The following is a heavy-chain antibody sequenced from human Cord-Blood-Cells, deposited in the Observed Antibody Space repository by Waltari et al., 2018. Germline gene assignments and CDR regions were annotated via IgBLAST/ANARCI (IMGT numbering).Heavy chain of an antibody. V-gene: IGHV1-24*01. CDR1: GYTLTELS. D-gene: IGHD1-26*01. CDR2: FDPEDGET. CDR3: ATAYRVGAATGFDY. Sequence: QVQLVQSGAEGKKPGASVKVSCKVSGYTLTELSIHWVRQAPGKGLEWMGGFDPEDGETIYAQKFQGRVTMTEDTSTDTAYMELSSLRSEDTAVYYCATAYRVGAATGFDYWGQGTLVTVSS. J-gene: IGHJ4*02.